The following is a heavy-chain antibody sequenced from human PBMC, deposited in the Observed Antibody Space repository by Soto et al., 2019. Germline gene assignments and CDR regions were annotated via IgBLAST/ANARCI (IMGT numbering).Heavy chain of an antibody. V-gene: IGHV4-59*12. CDR2: IYHSGST. CDR3: ARVPLY. Sequence: SETLSLTCTVSGVSISSYYWSWIRQPPGKGLEWIGYIYHSGSTYYNPSLKSRVTISVDRSKNQFSLKLNSVTAADTAVYYCARVPLYWGQGTLVTVSS. J-gene: IGHJ4*02. CDR1: GVSISSYY.